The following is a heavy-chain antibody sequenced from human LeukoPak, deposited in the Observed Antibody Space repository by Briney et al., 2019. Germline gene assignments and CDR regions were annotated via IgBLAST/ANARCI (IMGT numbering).Heavy chain of an antibody. CDR1: GFTFDDYG. Sequence: GGSLRLSCAASGFTFDDYGMSWVRQAPGKGLEWVSGINWNGGSTGYADSVKGRFTISRDNAKNSLYMQMNSLRVEDTAVYYCARSGSLWFGESRSDFWGQGTLATVSS. CDR3: ARSGSLWFGESRSDF. CDR2: INWNGGST. J-gene: IGHJ4*02. D-gene: IGHD3-10*01. V-gene: IGHV3-20*04.